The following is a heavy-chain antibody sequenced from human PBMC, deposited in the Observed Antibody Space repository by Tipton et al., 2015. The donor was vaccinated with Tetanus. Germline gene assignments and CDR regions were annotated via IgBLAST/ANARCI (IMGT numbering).Heavy chain of an antibody. CDR1: GFTFSSFG. CDR3: AKEGLAAFDY. CDR2: ITGSSSYI. J-gene: IGHJ4*02. D-gene: IGHD6-6*01. Sequence: SLRLSCAASGFTFSSFGMTWVRQAPGKGLEWVSSITGSSSYIYYADSVKGRFTISRDNAKNSLYLQMNSLRAEDTAMYYCAKEGLAAFDYWGQGTLVTVSS. V-gene: IGHV3-21*01.